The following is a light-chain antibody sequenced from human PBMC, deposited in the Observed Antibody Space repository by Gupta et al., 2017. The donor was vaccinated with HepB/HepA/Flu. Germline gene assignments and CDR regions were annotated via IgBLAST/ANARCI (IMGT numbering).Light chain of an antibody. CDR2: DTS. Sequence: EIVLTQSPATLSLSPGERATLSCRGSQSVSRYLAWYRQTPGQAPRLLISDTSNRATGIPARFSGSGSGTDFTLTISSLEPEDFAVYYCQQRVNWPCTFGQGTKLEIK. CDR1: QSVSRY. J-gene: IGKJ2*02. V-gene: IGKV3-11*01. CDR3: QQRVNWPCT.